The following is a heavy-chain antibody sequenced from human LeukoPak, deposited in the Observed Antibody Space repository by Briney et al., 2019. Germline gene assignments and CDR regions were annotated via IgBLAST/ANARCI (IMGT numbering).Heavy chain of an antibody. CDR1: GGTFSSYA. V-gene: IGHV1-69*13. CDR3: ARARLPAARDYYYMDV. Sequence: SVKVSCKASGGTFSSYAISWVRQAPGQGLEWMGGIIPIFGTANYAQKFQGRVTITADESTSTAYLELSSLRSEDTAVYYCARARLPAARDYYYMDVWGKGTTVTVSS. D-gene: IGHD2-2*01. J-gene: IGHJ6*03. CDR2: IIPIFGTA.